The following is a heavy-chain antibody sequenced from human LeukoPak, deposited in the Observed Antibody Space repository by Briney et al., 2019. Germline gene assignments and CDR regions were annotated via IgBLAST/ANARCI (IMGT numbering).Heavy chain of an antibody. CDR1: GYTFTSYG. CDR2: ISAYNGNT. CDR3: ARGPRGIVAAGGSFDY. Sequence: GASVKVSCKASGYTFTSYGISWVRQAPGQGLEWMGWISAYNGNTNYAQKLQGRVTMTTDTSTSTAYMELRSLRSDDTAVYYCARGPRGIVAAGGSFDYWGQGTLVTVSS. D-gene: IGHD1-26*01. V-gene: IGHV1-18*01. J-gene: IGHJ4*02.